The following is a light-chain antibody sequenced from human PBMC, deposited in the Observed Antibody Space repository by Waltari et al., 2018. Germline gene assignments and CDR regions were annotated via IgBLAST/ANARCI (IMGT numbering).Light chain of an antibody. CDR3: CSYAGSTTFLYV. Sequence: QSALTQPASVSGFPGQSITISCTGSSNDLGTYNLVSWYQQHPGKAPKLMIYEGTERSSGVSNRFSGSKSGNTASLTISGLQAEDEADYYCCSYAGSTTFLYVFGTGTKVTVL. CDR2: EGT. J-gene: IGLJ1*01. CDR1: SNDLGTYNL. V-gene: IGLV2-23*01.